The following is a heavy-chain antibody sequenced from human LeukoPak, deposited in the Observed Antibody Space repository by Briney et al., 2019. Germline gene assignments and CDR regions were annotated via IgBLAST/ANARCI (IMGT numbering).Heavy chain of an antibody. CDR1: GYSFLNYG. V-gene: IGHV1-18*01. CDR2: ISAYNGNT. Sequence: ASVKVSCKTSGYSFLNYGISWVRQAPGQGLEWMGWISAYNGNTNYAQKLQGRVTMTTDTSTSTAYMELRSLRSDDTAVYYCARDSSSWINWYFDLWGRGTLVTVSS. J-gene: IGHJ2*01. D-gene: IGHD6-13*01. CDR3: ARDSSSWINWYFDL.